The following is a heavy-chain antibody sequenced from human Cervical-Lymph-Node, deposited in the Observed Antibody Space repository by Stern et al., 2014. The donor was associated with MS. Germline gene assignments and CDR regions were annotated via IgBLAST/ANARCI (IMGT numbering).Heavy chain of an antibody. CDR1: GGTFSSYA. V-gene: IGHV1-69*01. J-gene: IGHJ4*02. CDR3: ARVASCSGGSCYQPFDY. CDR2: IIPIFGTA. Sequence: VQLLESGAEVKKPGSSVKVSCKASGGTFSSYAISWVRQAPGQGLEWMGGIIPIFGTANYAQKFQGRVTITADESTSTAYMELSSLRSEDTAVYYCARVASCSGGSCYQPFDYWGQGTLVTVSS. D-gene: IGHD2-15*01.